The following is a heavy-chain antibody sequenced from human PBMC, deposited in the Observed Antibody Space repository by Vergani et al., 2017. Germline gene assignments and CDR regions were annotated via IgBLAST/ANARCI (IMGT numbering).Heavy chain of an antibody. V-gene: IGHV3-33*01. CDR1: GFTFNQYG. D-gene: IGHD1-14*01. CDR2: TWYDGNNK. CDR3: ARDLRLLYNRFDP. J-gene: IGHJ5*02. Sequence: QVQLVESGGGVVQPGRSLRLSCAASGFTFNQYGMHWVRQDPGKGLEWVAVTWYDGNNKQYAESVKGRFTISRDNSKSTMYLQMNSLRDEDTGVYYCARDLRLLYNRFDPWGQGTLVTVSS.